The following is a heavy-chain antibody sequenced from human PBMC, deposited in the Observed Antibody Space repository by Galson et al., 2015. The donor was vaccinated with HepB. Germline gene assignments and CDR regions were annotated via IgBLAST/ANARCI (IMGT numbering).Heavy chain of an antibody. J-gene: IGHJ3*02. CDR3: ARAGLSRRGLYFGSGPPNVCDI. CDR2: INPSGGST. Sequence: SVKVSCKASGYTFTNYYVHWVRQAPGQGLEWVGIINPSGGSTTYGQKFQGRLTMTRDTSTGTVYMELSSLRSEDTAVYYCARAGLSRRGLYFGSGPPNVCDIWGQGTMVIVSS. CDR1: GYTFTNYY. D-gene: IGHD3-10*01. V-gene: IGHV1-46*01.